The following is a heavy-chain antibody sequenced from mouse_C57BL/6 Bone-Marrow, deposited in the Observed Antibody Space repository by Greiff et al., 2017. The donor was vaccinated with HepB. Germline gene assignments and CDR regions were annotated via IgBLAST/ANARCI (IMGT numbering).Heavy chain of an antibody. CDR3: ARGDGYDSYYAMDY. CDR1: GYTFTNYW. CDR2: IYPGGGYT. D-gene: IGHD2-2*01. V-gene: IGHV1-63*01. J-gene: IGHJ4*01. Sequence: VQLVESGAELVRPGTSVKMSCKASGYTFTNYWIGWAKQRPGHGLEWIGDIYPGGGYTNYNEKFKGKATLTADKSSSTAYMQFSSLTSEDSAIYYCARGDGYDSYYAMDYWGQGTSVTVSS.